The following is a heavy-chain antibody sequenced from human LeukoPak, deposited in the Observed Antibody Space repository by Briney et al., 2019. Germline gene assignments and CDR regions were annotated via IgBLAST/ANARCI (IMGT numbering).Heavy chain of an antibody. CDR2: IYHSGST. CDR3: ARKGDYDGYAFDY. Sequence: SQTLSLTCTVSGGSISSGSYYWSWIRQPAGKGLEWIGSIYHSGSTYYNPSLKSRVTISVDTSKNQFSLKLSSVTAADTAVYYCARKGDYDGYAFDYWGQGTLVTVSS. D-gene: IGHD4-17*01. J-gene: IGHJ4*02. V-gene: IGHV4-61*02. CDR1: GGSISSGSYY.